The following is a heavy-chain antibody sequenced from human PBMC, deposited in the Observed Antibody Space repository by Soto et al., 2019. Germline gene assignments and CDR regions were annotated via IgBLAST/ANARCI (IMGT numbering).Heavy chain of an antibody. D-gene: IGHD6-13*01. CDR3: AREAPGQQLGYFDY. J-gene: IGHJ4*02. Sequence: GGSLRISCAASGFTFSSYGMHWVRQAPGKGLEWVAVIWYDGSNKYYADSVKGRFTISRDNSKNTLYLQMNSLRAEDTAVYYCAREAPGQQLGYFDYWGQGTLVTVSS. CDR2: IWYDGSNK. CDR1: GFTFSSYG. V-gene: IGHV3-33*01.